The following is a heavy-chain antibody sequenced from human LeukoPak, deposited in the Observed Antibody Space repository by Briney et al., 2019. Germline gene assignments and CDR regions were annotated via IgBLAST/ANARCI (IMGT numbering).Heavy chain of an antibody. CDR2: IYYSGST. J-gene: IGHJ4*02. Sequence: PSETLSLTCAVYGGSFGGYYWSWIRQHPGKGLEWIGYIYYSGSTYYNPSLKSRVTISVDTSKNQFSLKLSSVTAADTAVYYCARSATVALDYWGQGTLVTVSS. CDR3: ARSATVALDY. V-gene: IGHV4-31*11. D-gene: IGHD4-17*01. CDR1: GGSFGGYY.